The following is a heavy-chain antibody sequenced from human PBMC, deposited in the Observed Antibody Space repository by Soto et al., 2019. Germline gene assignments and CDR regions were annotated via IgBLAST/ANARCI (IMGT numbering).Heavy chain of an antibody. CDR3: ARSYYHDSSAYYYDY. CDR2: INSDSSSI. J-gene: IGHJ4*02. CDR1: TFIFSVYT. D-gene: IGHD3-22*01. V-gene: IGHV3-48*02. Sequence: AGSLSPACAASTFIFSVYTMNWARQAPEEGLEWISSINSDSSSIYHADSVKGRFTISRDNAKNSVDLQMNSLRDEDTAVYYCARSYYHDSSAYYYDYWGQGALVTVSS.